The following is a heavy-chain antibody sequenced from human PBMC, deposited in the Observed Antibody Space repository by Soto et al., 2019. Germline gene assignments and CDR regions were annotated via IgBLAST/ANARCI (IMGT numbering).Heavy chain of an antibody. CDR1: GGPFSGYY. V-gene: IGHV4-34*01. Sequence: SSETLSLTYAVYGGPFSGYYWSWIRQPPGKGLEWIGEINHSGSTNYNPSLKSRVTISVDTSKNQFSLKLSSVTAADTAVYYCARELDFYDSGTYYKSADWFGPWGQGTLVTVSS. J-gene: IGHJ5*02. CDR2: INHSGST. CDR3: ARELDFYDSGTYYKSADWFGP. D-gene: IGHD3-10*01.